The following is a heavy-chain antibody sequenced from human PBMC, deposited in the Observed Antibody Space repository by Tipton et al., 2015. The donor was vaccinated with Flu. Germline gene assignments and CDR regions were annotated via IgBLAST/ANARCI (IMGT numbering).Heavy chain of an antibody. CDR3: ARRDYSNYVSEPKNWSDP. V-gene: IGHV4-38-2*01. D-gene: IGHD4-11*01. CDR1: GDSIASDYY. J-gene: IGHJ5*02. CDR2: IHHSGTT. Sequence: TLSLTCSVSGDSIASDYYWGWIRQPPGKGLEWIANIHHSGTTYFNPSLRSRVSIIRDKSKNQFSLKLSFVAAADTAVYYCARRDYSNYVSEPKNWSDPWGQGTLVTVSS.